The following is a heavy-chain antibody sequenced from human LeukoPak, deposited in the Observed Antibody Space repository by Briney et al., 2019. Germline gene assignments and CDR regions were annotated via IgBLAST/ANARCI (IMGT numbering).Heavy chain of an antibody. CDR2: SSAYNGNT. Sequence: ASLKLSCNASGDTFTSYGISWVRQPPGQGLELMGWSSAYNGNTNYAQKLQGRVTMTTDTSTNTAYKVLRGPTSDDTAVDDCSTDPVVDYYDSSEMLGFDPWGEGTLVTVSS. J-gene: IGHJ5*02. V-gene: IGHV1-18*01. D-gene: IGHD3-22*01. CDR1: GDTFTSYG. CDR3: STDPVVDYYDSSEMLGFDP.